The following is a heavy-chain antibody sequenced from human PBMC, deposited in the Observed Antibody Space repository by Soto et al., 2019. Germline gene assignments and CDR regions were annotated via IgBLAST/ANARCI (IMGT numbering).Heavy chain of an antibody. D-gene: IGHD3-3*01. CDR1: GFTFSSYA. J-gene: IGHJ6*02. CDR3: AKVLGAGAYYDFWSGYSTPPPSTYGMDV. Sequence: PGGSLGLSCAASGFTFSSYAMSWVRQAPGKGLEWVSAISGSGGSTYYADSVKGRFTISRDNSKNTLYLQMNSLRAEDTAVYYCAKVLGAGAYYDFWSGYSTPPPSTYGMDVWGQGTTVTVSS. CDR2: ISGSGGST. V-gene: IGHV3-23*01.